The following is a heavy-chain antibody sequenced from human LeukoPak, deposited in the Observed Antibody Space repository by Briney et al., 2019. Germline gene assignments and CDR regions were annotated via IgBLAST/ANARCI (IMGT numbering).Heavy chain of an antibody. CDR2: IYYSGST. Sequence: SETLSLTCTVPGGSISSYYWSWIRQPPGKGLEWIGYIYYSGSTNYNPSLKSRVTISVDTSKNQFSLKLSSVTAADTAVYYCARAGPQYYDFWSGYYSFDYWGQGTLVTVSS. CDR1: GGSISSYY. V-gene: IGHV4-59*01. D-gene: IGHD3-3*01. J-gene: IGHJ4*02. CDR3: ARAGPQYYDFWSGYYSFDY.